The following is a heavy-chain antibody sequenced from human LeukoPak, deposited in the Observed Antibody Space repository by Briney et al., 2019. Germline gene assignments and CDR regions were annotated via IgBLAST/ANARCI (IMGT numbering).Heavy chain of an antibody. V-gene: IGHV3-66*01. CDR2: IYSGGST. Sequence: GGSLRLSCAAYGFTFSSFWMSWVRQAPGKGLEWVSVIYSGGSTYYADSVKGRFTISRDNSKNTLYLQMNSLRAEDTAVYYCAREDIAAAGTFDYWGQGTLVTVSS. D-gene: IGHD6-13*01. CDR1: GFTFSSFW. J-gene: IGHJ4*02. CDR3: AREDIAAAGTFDY.